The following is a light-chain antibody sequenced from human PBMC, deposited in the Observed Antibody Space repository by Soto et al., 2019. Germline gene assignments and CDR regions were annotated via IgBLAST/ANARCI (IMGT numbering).Light chain of an antibody. CDR2: GAS. Sequence: EIVLTQSPGTLSLSPGERATLSCRASQSVSSSYLAWYQQKPGQAPRLLIYGASSRATGIPDRFSGSGCGTDFTLTISRLEPEYFAEYYCQQYGSSRTFGQGNKVEIK. CDR1: QSVSSSY. J-gene: IGKJ1*01. V-gene: IGKV3-20*01. CDR3: QQYGSSRT.